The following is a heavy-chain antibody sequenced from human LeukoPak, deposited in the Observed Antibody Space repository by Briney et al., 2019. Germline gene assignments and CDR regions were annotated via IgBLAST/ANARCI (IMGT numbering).Heavy chain of an antibody. V-gene: IGHV3-7*01. Sequence: GGSLRLSCAASGFTFSSYWMSWVRQAPGKGLEWVANIKQDGSEKYYVDSVKGRFTISRDNSKNTLYLQMNSLRAEDTAVYYCAKSAYSGYGLWGMDVWGQGTTVIVSS. D-gene: IGHD5-12*01. CDR2: IKQDGSEK. CDR1: GFTFSSYW. J-gene: IGHJ6*02. CDR3: AKSAYSGYGLWGMDV.